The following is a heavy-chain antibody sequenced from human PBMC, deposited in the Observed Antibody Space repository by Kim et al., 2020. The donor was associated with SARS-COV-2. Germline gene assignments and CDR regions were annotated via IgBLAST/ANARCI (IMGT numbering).Heavy chain of an antibody. J-gene: IGHJ4*02. CDR1: GFTFSNYW. CDR2: INSVGSRT. CDR3: ASRIYTSFDS. Sequence: GGSLRLSCAASGFTFSNYWMHWVRQAPGKGLVWVSHINSVGSRTTYADSVKGRFTVSRDNAKHTLYLQMNNLRAEDTSMYYCASRIYTSFDSWGQGTLVSVSS. V-gene: IGHV3-74*01.